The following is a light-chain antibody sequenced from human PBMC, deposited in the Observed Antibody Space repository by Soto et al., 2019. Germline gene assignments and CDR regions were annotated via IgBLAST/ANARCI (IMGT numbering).Light chain of an antibody. CDR2: AAS. J-gene: IGKJ1*01. CDR1: QGISNY. V-gene: IGKV1-27*01. Sequence: DIQMTQSQSSLPASVGDRVTITCRSRQGISNYLAWYQQKPGKVPKLLLYAASTLQSGVPSRFSGSGSGTDFTLTISSLQPEDVATYYCQKYNSAPRTFGQGTRVEI. CDR3: QKYNSAPRT.